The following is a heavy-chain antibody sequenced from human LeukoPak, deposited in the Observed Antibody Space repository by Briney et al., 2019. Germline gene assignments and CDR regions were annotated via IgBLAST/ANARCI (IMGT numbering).Heavy chain of an antibody. J-gene: IGHJ4*02. V-gene: IGHV3-21*01. CDR2: ISSTSSYI. CDR3: ARASGFNYYFEY. Sequence: GGSLRLSCAASGFTFSSYNMNLVRQAPGKGLEWVSFISSTSSYIYYADSVKGRFTISRDNAKNSLYLQMNSLRADDTAVYYCARASGFNYYFEYCGEEALRTVS. CDR1: GFTFSSYN. D-gene: IGHD3-9*01.